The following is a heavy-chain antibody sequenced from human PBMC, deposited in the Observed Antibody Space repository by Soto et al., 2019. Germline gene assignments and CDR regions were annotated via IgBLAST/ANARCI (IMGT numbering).Heavy chain of an antibody. Sequence: LRLSCAASGFTFSSYAMSWVRQAPGKGLEWVSAISGSGGSTYYADSVKGRFTISRDNSKNTLYLQMNSLRAEDTAVYYCAKGFIVVVTVIRPDDAFDMWGQGTMVTVSS. D-gene: IGHD2-21*02. V-gene: IGHV3-23*01. CDR2: ISGSGGST. CDR3: AKGFIVVVTVIRPDDAFDM. CDR1: GFTFSSYA. J-gene: IGHJ3*02.